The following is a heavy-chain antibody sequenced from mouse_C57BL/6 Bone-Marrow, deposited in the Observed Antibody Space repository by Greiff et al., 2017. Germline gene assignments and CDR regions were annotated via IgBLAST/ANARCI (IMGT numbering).Heavy chain of an antibody. J-gene: IGHJ2*01. CDR2: GQGLEWIG. D-gene: IGHD1-1*01. CDR3: SEDSAVDYCACNDYYGRERD. Sequence: QVQLQQSGPELARPWASVQISCQAFYTFSRRVHFAIRDTNYWKQWVKQRPGQGLEWIGAIYPGNGDTSYNQKFKGKATVTADKSSSTAYMQLSSLTSEDSAVDYCACNDYYGRERDWGQGTTLTVSS. V-gene: IGHV1-87*01. CDR1: YTFSRRVH.